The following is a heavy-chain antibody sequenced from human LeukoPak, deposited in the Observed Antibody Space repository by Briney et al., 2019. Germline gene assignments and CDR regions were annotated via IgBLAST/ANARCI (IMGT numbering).Heavy chain of an antibody. CDR3: ARGGPGDSSSWRHNWFDP. V-gene: IGHV3-7*01. J-gene: IGHJ5*02. D-gene: IGHD6-13*01. Sequence: GGSLRLSCAASGFTFSSYWMSWVRQAPGKGLEWVANIKQDGREKYYVDSVKGRFTISRDNAKNSLYLQMNSLRAEDTAVYYCARGGPGDSSSWRHNWFDPWGQGTLVTVSS. CDR2: IKQDGREK. CDR1: GFTFSSYW.